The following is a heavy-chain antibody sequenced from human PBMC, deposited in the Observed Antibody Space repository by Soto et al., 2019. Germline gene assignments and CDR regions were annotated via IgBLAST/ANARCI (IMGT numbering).Heavy chain of an antibody. D-gene: IGHD2-2*01. J-gene: IGHJ6*02. Sequence: EASVKVSCKASGYTFTGYYVHWVREAPGQGLEWMGWINPETGATSYALKFQGRVTLSRDTSINTAYLELSSLRFDDAAVYFCARERYQVISDGMDVWGQGTTVTVSS. V-gene: IGHV1-2*02. CDR2: INPETGAT. CDR1: GYTFTGYY. CDR3: ARERYQVISDGMDV.